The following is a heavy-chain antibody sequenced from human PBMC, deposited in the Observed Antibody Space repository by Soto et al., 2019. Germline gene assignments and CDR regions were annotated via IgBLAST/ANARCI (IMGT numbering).Heavy chain of an antibody. D-gene: IGHD3-22*01. CDR3: ARDDKYYDSSGYRPGWFDP. CDR2: IIPMFDTA. Sequence: QLVQSGAEVKKPGSSVKVSCKASGGTYSSYAISWVRQAPGQGLEWMGGIIPMFDTANYAQKFQGRVTITADESTNTAYMELSTLRSEDTAVYYCARDDKYYDSSGYRPGWFDPWGQGTLVTVSS. V-gene: IGHV1-69*12. CDR1: GGTYSSYA. J-gene: IGHJ5*02.